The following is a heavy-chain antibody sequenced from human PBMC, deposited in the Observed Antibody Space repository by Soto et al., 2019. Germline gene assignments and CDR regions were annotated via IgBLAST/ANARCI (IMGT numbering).Heavy chain of an antibody. J-gene: IGHJ4*02. CDR2: IDPYETGI. Sequence: SLRLSCAASGFAFSSYWMHWVRQAPGKGLVWVSRIDPYETGINYADSVKGRFTISRDNAKNTLYLQMNSLRAEDTAVYYCTSDTCGGRDSWGQGTLVTVSS. D-gene: IGHD2-21*01. V-gene: IGHV3-74*01. CDR3: TSDTCGGRDS. CDR1: GFAFSSYW.